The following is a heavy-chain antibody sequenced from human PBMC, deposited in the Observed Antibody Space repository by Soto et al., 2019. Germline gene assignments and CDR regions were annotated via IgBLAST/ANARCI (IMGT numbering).Heavy chain of an antibody. V-gene: IGHV1-24*01. D-gene: IGHD4-17*01. CDR2: FDPEDGET. CDR1: GYTLTELS. J-gene: IGHJ4*02. Sequence: ASVKVSCKVSGYTLTELSMHWVRQAPGKGLEWMGGFDPEDGETIYAQKFQGRVTMTEDTSTDTAYMELSSLRSEDTAVYYCATALYGTTVTFCSYWGQGTLVTVSS. CDR3: ATALYGTTVTFCSY.